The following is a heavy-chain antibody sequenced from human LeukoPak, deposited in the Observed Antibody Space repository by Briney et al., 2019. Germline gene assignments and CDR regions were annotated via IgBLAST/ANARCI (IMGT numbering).Heavy chain of an antibody. V-gene: IGHV3-21*01. CDR2: ISSSSSYI. CDR3: ARDRSSQTDY. D-gene: IGHD2-2*01. Sequence: GGSLRLSCAASGFTFCSYSMNWVRQAPGKGLEWVSSISSSSSYIYYADSVKGRFTISRDNAKNSLYLQMNSLRAEDTAVYYCARDRSSQTDYWGQGTLVTVSS. J-gene: IGHJ4*02. CDR1: GFTFCSYS.